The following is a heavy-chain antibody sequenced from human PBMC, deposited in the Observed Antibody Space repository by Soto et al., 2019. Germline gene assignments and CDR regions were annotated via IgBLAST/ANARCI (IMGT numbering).Heavy chain of an antibody. CDR3: AREEAEYDSSGYYYNRFDY. D-gene: IGHD3-22*01. J-gene: IGHJ4*02. CDR1: GYTFTSYY. Sequence: ASVKVSCKASGYTFTSYYMHWVRQAPGQGLEWMGIINPSGGSTSYAQKFQGRVTMTRDTSTSTVYMELSSLRSEDTAVYYCAREEAEYDSSGYYYNRFDYWGQGTPVTVSS. CDR2: INPSGGST. V-gene: IGHV1-46*01.